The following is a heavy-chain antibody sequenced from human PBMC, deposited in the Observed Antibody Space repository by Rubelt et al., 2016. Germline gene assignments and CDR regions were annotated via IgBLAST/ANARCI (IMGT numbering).Heavy chain of an antibody. D-gene: IGHD4-17*01. V-gene: IGHV1-69*01. Sequence: TFSSYAISWVRQAPGQGLEWMGGIIPIFGTANYAQKFQGRATITADESTSTAYMELSSLRSEDTAVYYCARKSYGDTGYYFDYWGQGTLVTVSS. CDR1: TFSSYA. J-gene: IGHJ4*02. CDR3: ARKSYGDTGYYFDY. CDR2: IIPIFGTA.